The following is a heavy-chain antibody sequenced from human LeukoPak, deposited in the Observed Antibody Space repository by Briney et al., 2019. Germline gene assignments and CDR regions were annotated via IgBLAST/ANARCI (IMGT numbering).Heavy chain of an antibody. CDR3: ARRMGMTSSWFHPRFDH. Sequence: SVKVSCKASGGTFSTDPITWVRQAPGQGLEWMGGIIPMFGTAEYAQTFKGRVTITTDESTSTAYMELSSLRSEDTAVYYCARRMGMTSSWFHPRFDHWGQGTLVTVSS. J-gene: IGHJ4*02. D-gene: IGHD6-13*01. CDR2: IIPMFGTA. CDR1: GGTFSTDP. V-gene: IGHV1-69*05.